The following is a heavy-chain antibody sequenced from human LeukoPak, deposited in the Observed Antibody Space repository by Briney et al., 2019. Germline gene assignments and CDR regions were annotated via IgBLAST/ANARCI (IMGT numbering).Heavy chain of an antibody. Sequence: GGSLRLSCAASGFTFSSYAMHWVRQAPGKGLEWVAVISYDGSNKYYADSVKGRFTISRDNSKNTLYLQMNSLSAEDTAVYYCWGSTGTPYYFDYWGQGTLVTVSS. V-gene: IGHV3-30*01. CDR1: GFTFSSYA. D-gene: IGHD1-7*01. CDR3: WGSTGTPYYFDY. CDR2: ISYDGSNK. J-gene: IGHJ4*02.